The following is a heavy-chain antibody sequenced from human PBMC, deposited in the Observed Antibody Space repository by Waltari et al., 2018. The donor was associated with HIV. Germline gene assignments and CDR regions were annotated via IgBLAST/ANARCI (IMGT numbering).Heavy chain of an antibody. CDR1: GLSVSSNY. CDR2: SDRSGDA. J-gene: IGHJ4*02. CDR3: ARVRSIMGRFLGFDY. Sequence: EVQLVETGGGLIQPGGSLRLSCAASGLSVSSNYMNWVRQAPGKGLEWVSVSDRSGDAYYADFVKGRFTISRDNSKNTLYLQMNSLRAEDTAVYYCARVRSIMGRFLGFDYWGQGTLVTVSS. V-gene: IGHV3-53*02. D-gene: IGHD3-3*02.